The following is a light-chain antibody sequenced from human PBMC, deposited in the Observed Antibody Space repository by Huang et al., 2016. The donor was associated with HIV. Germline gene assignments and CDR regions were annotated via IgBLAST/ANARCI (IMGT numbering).Light chain of an antibody. CDR3: QQYNNWPPRT. CDR2: DAS. V-gene: IGKV3-15*01. J-gene: IGKJ1*01. Sequence: EIVMTQSPATPSGSLGERATLSCRASQSINNKLACYQQKPGQAPRLLIYDASTRATGIPARFSGSGSGTEFTLTISGVQSEDSALYYCQQYNNWPPRTFGQGTNVVIK. CDR1: QSINNK.